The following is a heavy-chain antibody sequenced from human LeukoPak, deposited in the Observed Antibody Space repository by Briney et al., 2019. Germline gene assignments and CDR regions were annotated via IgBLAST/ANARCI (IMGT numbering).Heavy chain of an antibody. CDR2: IYWDDDK. V-gene: IGHV2-5*02. CDR1: GFSLSTSGVG. CDR3: AHRDITTVVNNWFDP. J-gene: IGHJ5*02. D-gene: IGHD4-23*01. Sequence: SGPTLVKPTQTLTLTCTFSGFSLSTSGVGVGWIRQPPGKALEWLALIYWDDDKRYSPSLKNRLTITKDTSKNQVVLTMTNMDPVDTATYYCAHRDITTVVNNWFDPWGQGTLVTVSS.